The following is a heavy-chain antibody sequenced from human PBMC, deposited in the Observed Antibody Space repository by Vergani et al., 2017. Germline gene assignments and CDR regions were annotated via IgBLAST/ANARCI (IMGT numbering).Heavy chain of an antibody. CDR3: ARDPRGSESLFNWFDP. CDR2: INPKTGDA. CDR1: GYTFTNYP. J-gene: IGHJ5*02. V-gene: IGHV1-2*02. Sequence: QVQLLQSVSELKKPGASVRISCEASGYTFTNYPLIWVRQAPGQGLEWMGWINPKTGDANYARKFQDRVTMTRDTSLSTVYLELTRLTSDDTAVYHCARDPRGSESLFNWFDPWGQGTLVIVSS. D-gene: IGHD3-10*01.